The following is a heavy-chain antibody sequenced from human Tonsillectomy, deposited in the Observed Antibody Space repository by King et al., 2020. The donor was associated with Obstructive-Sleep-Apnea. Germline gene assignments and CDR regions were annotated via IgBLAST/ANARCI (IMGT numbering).Heavy chain of an antibody. V-gene: IGHV3-48*01. Sequence: VQLVESGGGLVQPGGSLRLSCVASGFTFRTQSMTWVRQAPGKGLEWVSYISRDSSTIYYADSVKGRFTISRANATNSLYLQMSRRGAADTAVYYCARLVDDYGDYVNWYFDLWGRGTLVTVSS. CDR2: ISRDSSTI. CDR1: GFTFRTQS. CDR3: ARLVDDYGDYVNWYFDL. J-gene: IGHJ2*01. D-gene: IGHD4-17*01.